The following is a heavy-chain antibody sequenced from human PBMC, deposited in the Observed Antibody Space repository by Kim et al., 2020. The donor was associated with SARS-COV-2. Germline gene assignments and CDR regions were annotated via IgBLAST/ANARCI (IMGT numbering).Heavy chain of an antibody. D-gene: IGHD3-10*01. V-gene: IGHV3-13*04. CDR2: IGTAGDT. J-gene: IGHJ3*02. CDR1: GFTFSSYD. Sequence: GGSLRLSCAASGFTFSSYDMHWVRQATGKGLEWVSAIGTAGDTYYPGSVKGRFTISRENAKNSLYLQMNSLRAGDTAVYYCARVDHTMGGGDAFDIWGQGTMVTVSS. CDR3: ARVDHTMGGGDAFDI.